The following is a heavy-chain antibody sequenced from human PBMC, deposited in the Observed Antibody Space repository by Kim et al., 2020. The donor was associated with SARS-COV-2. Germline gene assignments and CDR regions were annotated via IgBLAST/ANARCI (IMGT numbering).Heavy chain of an antibody. J-gene: IGHJ3*02. V-gene: IGHV1-18*01. CDR2: GNT. Sequence: GNTNYAQKLQGRVTMTTDTSTSTAYMELRSLRSDDTAVYYCARAPYDFDIWGQGTMVTVSS. CDR3: ARAPYDFDI.